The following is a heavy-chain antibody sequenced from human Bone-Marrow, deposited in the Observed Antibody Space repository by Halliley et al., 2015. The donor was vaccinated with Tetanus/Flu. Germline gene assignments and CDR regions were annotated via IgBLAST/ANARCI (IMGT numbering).Heavy chain of an antibody. CDR3: ASRDMRDEYDHFDY. J-gene: IGHJ4*02. CDR2: ITTTSRPI. Sequence: VSSITTTSRPIYYPDSVKGRFPISRDNSKTPLFLQIRKLRPEDTAVYYCASRDMRDEYDHFDYWGQGTLVSVSS. D-gene: IGHD3-3*01. V-gene: IGHV3-21*01.